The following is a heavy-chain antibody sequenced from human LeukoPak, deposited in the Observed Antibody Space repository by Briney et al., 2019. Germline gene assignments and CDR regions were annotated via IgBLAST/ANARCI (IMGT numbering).Heavy chain of an antibody. Sequence: RLTPEKGLKWVSGISCSGSTTKYADSVKGRVTVSRDNSKNTLYLQMNSVRAEDTALYYCAKRYCNSPSCHIDYWGQGTLVTVSS. CDR2: ISCSGSTT. V-gene: IGHV3-23*01. D-gene: IGHD2-2*02. J-gene: IGHJ4*02. CDR3: AKRYCNSPSCHIDY.